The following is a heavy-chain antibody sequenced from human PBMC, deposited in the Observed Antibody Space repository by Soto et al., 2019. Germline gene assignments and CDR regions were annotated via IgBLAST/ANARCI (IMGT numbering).Heavy chain of an antibody. D-gene: IGHD3-10*01. J-gene: IGHJ4*02. CDR1: GFTFNSYA. CDR2: LSGPGVNT. V-gene: IGHV3-23*01. CDR3: ARVVKGVGRVISRFDY. Sequence: EVQLLESGGNLVQPGGSLRLSCAASGFTFNSYAMRWVRQSPGEALEWGSTLSGPGVNTYYADPVKGRFTISRDNSKNTLYLQMDRQRVEDTATYYCARVVKGVGRVISRFDYWGQGTLVTVSS.